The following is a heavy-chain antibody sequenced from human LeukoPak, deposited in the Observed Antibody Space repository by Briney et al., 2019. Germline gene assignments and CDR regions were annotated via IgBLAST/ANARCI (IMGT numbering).Heavy chain of an antibody. D-gene: IGHD3-9*01. V-gene: IGHV4-59*01. J-gene: IGHJ4*02. Sequence: PSETLSLTCTVSGGSISSYYWSWIRQPPGKGLEWIGYIYYSGSTNYNPSLKSRVTISVDTSKNQFSLKLSSVTAADTAVYYCARGVTIPEYYFDYWGQGTLVTVSS. CDR1: GGSISSYY. CDR2: IYYSGST. CDR3: ARGVTIPEYYFDY.